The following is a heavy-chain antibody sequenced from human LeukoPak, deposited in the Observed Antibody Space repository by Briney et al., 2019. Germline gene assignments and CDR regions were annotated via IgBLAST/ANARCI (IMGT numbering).Heavy chain of an antibody. J-gene: IGHJ5*02. CDR3: ARNPSLIVRFDP. CDR2: ISSSGSTI. V-gene: IGHV3-11*01. CDR1: GFTFSDYY. D-gene: IGHD3-22*01. Sequence: PGGSLRLSCAASGFTFSDYYMSWIRQAPGKGLEWVSYISSSGSTIYYADSVKGRFTISRDNARNSLYLQMNSLRAEDTAVYYCARNPSLIVRFDPWGQGTLVTVSS.